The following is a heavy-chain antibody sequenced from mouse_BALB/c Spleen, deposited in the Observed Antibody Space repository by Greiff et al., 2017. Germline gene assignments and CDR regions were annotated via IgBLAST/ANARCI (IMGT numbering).Heavy chain of an antibody. V-gene: IGHV14-3*02. CDR1: GFNIKDTY. J-gene: IGHJ2*01. CDR3: ASIYDGYYGGGFYFDY. CDR2: IDPANGNT. D-gene: IGHD2-3*01. Sequence: VQLQQSGAELVKPGASVKLSCTASGFNIKDTYMHWVKQRPEQGLEWIGRIDPANGNTKYDPKFQGKATITADTSSNTAYLQLSSLTSEDTAVYYCASIYDGYYGGGFYFDYWGQGTTLTVSS.